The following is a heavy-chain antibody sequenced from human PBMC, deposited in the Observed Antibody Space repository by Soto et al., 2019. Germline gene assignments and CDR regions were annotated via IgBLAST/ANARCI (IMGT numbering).Heavy chain of an antibody. CDR1: GGSISSYY. Sequence: SETLSLTCTVSGGSISSYYWSWIRQPPGKGLEWIGYIYYTGSTNYNPSLKSRVTISVDRSKNQFSLKLSSVTAADTAVYYCARAGDSSGPVALGYWGQGTLVTVSS. CDR3: ARAGDSSGPVALGY. J-gene: IGHJ4*02. D-gene: IGHD6-19*01. V-gene: IGHV4-59*12. CDR2: IYYTGST.